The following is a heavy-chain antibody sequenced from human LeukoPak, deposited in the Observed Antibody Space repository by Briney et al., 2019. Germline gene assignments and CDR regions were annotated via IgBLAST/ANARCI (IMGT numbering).Heavy chain of an antibody. J-gene: IGHJ4*02. Sequence: GRSLRLSCAASRFTFTDYGMHWVRQPPGKGLEWLALIWYDGSGKYYADSVKGRFTISRDNSKNTLCLQMNSLRAEDTAVYYCARDWCGGGSCYYFDHWGQGALVTVSS. CDR2: IWYDGSGK. CDR3: ARDWCGGGSCYYFDH. CDR1: RFTFTDYG. V-gene: IGHV3-33*01. D-gene: IGHD2-15*01.